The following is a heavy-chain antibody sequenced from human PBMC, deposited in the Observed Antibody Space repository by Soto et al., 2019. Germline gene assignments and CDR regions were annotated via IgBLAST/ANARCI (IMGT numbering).Heavy chain of an antibody. J-gene: IGHJ4*02. Sequence: SLRLSCGVSGFNVMSYWMSWVRQAPGKGLEWVASIKEDGSEIYYLQSVRGRFTISRDSAGNALHLAMNYLSAEDTAVYFCARDIGFDYVNWGQGTLVTVSS. CDR3: ARDIGFDYVN. CDR1: GFNVMSYW. CDR2: IKEDGSEI. D-gene: IGHD3-16*01. V-gene: IGHV3-7*01.